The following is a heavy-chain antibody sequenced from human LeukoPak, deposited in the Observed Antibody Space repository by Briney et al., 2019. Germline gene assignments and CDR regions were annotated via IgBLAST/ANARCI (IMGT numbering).Heavy chain of an antibody. J-gene: IGHJ4*02. V-gene: IGHV3-30*04. CDR3: ANAYCSGGSCYSVPTANFDY. CDR1: GFTFRSHA. D-gene: IGHD2-15*01. Sequence: PGGSLRLSCAASGFTFRSHAMHWVRQAPGKGLEWVAVISYDGSNKYYADSVKGRFTISRDNSKNTLYLQMNSLRAEDTAVYYCANAYCSGGSCYSVPTANFDYWGQGTLVTVSS. CDR2: ISYDGSNK.